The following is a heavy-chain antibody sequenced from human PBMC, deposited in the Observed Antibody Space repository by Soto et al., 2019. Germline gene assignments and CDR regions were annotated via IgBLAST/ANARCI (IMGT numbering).Heavy chain of an antibody. Sequence: ASVKVSCKASGYTFTSYGISWVRKAPGQGLEWMGWISAYNGNTNYAQKLQGRVTMTTDTSTSTAYMELRSLRSDDTAVYYCARIAAYLLWFDPWGQGTLVTVSS. J-gene: IGHJ5*02. V-gene: IGHV1-18*01. CDR2: ISAYNGNT. D-gene: IGHD6-6*01. CDR3: ARIAAYLLWFDP. CDR1: GYTFTSYG.